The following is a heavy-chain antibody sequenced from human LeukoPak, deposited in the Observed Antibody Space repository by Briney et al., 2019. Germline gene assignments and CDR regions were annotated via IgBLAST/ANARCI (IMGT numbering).Heavy chain of an antibody. J-gene: IGHJ3*02. CDR2: ISYDGSNK. CDR3: SKDGSSCYYEGFDI. Sequence: PGGSLRLSCAPSGFTFSSFGMHWVPQAPGKGLEWVAVISYDGSNKYYADSVKGRFTISRDNSKNTLYLQMNSLRAEDTAVYYCSKDGSSCYYEGFDIWGQGTMVTVSS. D-gene: IGHD3-22*01. V-gene: IGHV3-30*18. CDR1: GFTFSSFG.